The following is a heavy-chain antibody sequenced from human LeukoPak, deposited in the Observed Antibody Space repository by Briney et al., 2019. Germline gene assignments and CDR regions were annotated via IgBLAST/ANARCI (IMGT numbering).Heavy chain of an antibody. V-gene: IGHV4-38-2*01. CDR1: GYSISSGYY. J-gene: IGHJ4*02. CDR3: ARILYYFDY. Sequence: SETLSLTCAVSGYSISSGYYWGWIRQPPGKGLEWIGSIYHSGSTYYNPSLKSRVTISVDTSKNQFSLKLSSVTAADTAVYYCARILYYFDYWGQGTLVTVSS. CDR2: IYHSGST.